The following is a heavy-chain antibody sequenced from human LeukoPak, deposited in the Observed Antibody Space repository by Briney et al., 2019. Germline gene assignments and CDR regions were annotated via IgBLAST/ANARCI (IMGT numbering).Heavy chain of an antibody. CDR3: ARGSLALTGYFDY. CDR2: INHSGST. Sequence: SETLSLTCAVYGGSFSGYYWSWIRQPPGKGLEWIGEINHSGSTNYNPSLKSRVTISVDASKNQFSLKLSSVTAADTAVYYCARGSLALTGYFDYWGQGTLVTVSS. CDR1: GGSFSGYY. D-gene: IGHD1-1*01. V-gene: IGHV4-34*01. J-gene: IGHJ4*02.